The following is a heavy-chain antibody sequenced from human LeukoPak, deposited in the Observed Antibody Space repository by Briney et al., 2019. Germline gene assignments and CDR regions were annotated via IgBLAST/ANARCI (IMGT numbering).Heavy chain of an antibody. CDR3: AREGYDYVWGSYRPVRGGHFDY. Sequence: GGSLRLSCAASGFTFSSYAMHWVRQAPGKGLEWVAVIPYDGSNKYYADSVKGRFTISRDNSKNTLYLQMNSLRAEDTAVYYCAREGYDYVWGSYRPVRGGHFDYWGQGTLVTVSS. J-gene: IGHJ4*02. V-gene: IGHV3-30-3*01. D-gene: IGHD3-16*02. CDR1: GFTFSSYA. CDR2: IPYDGSNK.